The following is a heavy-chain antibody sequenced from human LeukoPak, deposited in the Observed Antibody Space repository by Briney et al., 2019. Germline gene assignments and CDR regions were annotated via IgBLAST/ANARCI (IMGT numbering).Heavy chain of an antibody. D-gene: IGHD3-10*01. CDR3: ARAVGHGSGSPRMDV. V-gene: IGHV3-48*01. CDR2: IISSSNTI. Sequence: GGSLRLSCAVSGFTFSTHSMNWVRQAPGKGLQWVSYIISSSNTIYYADSVKGRFTISRDNAKNSLYLQMNSLRAEDTAVYYCARAVGHGSGSPRMDVWGKGTTVTVSS. CDR1: GFTFSTHS. J-gene: IGHJ6*04.